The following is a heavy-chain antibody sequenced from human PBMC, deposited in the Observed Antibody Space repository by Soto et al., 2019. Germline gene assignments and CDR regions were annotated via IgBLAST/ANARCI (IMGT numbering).Heavy chain of an antibody. CDR1: GGSISSYY. J-gene: IGHJ4*02. CDR2: IYYSGST. CDR3: ARVRREYDNSGPVDY. Sequence: PSETLSLTCTVSGGSISSYYWSWIRQPPGKGLEWIGYIYYSGSTNYNPSLKSRVTISVDTSKNQFSLKLSSVTAADTAVYYCARVRREYDNSGPVDYWGQATLVTVSS. V-gene: IGHV4-59*08. D-gene: IGHD3-22*01.